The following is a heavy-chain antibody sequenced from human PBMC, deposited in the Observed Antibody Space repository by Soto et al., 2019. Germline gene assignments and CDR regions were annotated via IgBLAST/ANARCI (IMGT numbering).Heavy chain of an antibody. CDR3: AKSPVYGDYDLSSYFDY. CDR2: ISYDGSKK. D-gene: IGHD4-17*01. V-gene: IGHV3-30*18. Sequence: VQLVESGGGVVQPGRSLRLSCAASGFTFSSYGMHWVRQAPGKGLEWVAVISYDGSKKYYANSVKGRFTISRDNSNNTLYLQMNSLRAEDTAVYYCAKSPVYGDYDLSSYFDYLGQGTLVTVSS. CDR1: GFTFSSYG. J-gene: IGHJ4*02.